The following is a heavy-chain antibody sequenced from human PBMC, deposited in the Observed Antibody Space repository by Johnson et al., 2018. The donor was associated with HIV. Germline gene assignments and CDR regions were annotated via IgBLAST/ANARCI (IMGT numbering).Heavy chain of an antibody. CDR3: ARDMCSGGSCYAFDI. CDR1: GFTVSSNY. Sequence: VHLVESGGGVVQPGGSLRLSCAASGFTVSSNYMSWVRQAPGKGLEWVSVIYSGGSTYYADSVKGRFTISRDNSKNTLYLQMNSLRAEDTAVYYCARDMCSGGSCYAFDIWGQGTMVTVSS. V-gene: IGHV3-53*01. CDR2: IYSGGST. D-gene: IGHD2-15*01. J-gene: IGHJ3*02.